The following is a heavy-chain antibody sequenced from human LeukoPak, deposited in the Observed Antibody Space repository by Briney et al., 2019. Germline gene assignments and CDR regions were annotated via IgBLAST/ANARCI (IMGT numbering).Heavy chain of an antibody. CDR3: VKDRSTDYAFDY. V-gene: IGHV3-30*02. D-gene: IGHD4/OR15-4a*01. CDR2: IPYDGSHK. J-gene: IGHJ4*02. Sequence: GGSLRLSCAASGFIFSSSAMHWVRQAPGKGLEWVAFIPYDGSHKSSADSVKGRFTISRDNSKNMLYLQVSSLRAEDTAVYYCVKDRSTDYAFDYWGQGTLVTVSP. CDR1: GFIFSSSA.